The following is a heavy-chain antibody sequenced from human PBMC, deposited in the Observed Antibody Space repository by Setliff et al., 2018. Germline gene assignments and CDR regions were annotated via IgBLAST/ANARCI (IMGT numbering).Heavy chain of an antibody. CDR3: ARASDSSGYYYADAFDI. D-gene: IGHD3-22*01. Sequence: PSETLSLTCAVYGGSFSGYYWSWIRQPPGKGLEWIGEINHSGSTNYNPSLKSRVTISVDTSKNQFSLKVNSVTAADTAVYYCARASDSSGYYYADAFDIWGQGTMVTVSS. J-gene: IGHJ3*02. V-gene: IGHV4-34*01. CDR2: INHSGST. CDR1: GGSFSGYY.